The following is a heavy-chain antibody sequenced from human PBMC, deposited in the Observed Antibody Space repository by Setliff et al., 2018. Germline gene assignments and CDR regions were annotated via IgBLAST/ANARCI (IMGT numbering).Heavy chain of an antibody. CDR2: IIPIFGTA. V-gene: IGHV1-69*06. CDR3: ARSEGSSWLSSYYYYGMDV. CDR1: GGTFSSYD. Sequence: SVKVSCKASGGTFSSYDISWARQAPGQGLEWMGRIIPIFGTANYAQKFQGRVTITADKSTSTAYMELSRLRSEDTAVYYCARSEGSSWLSSYYYYGMDVWGQGTTVTVSS. J-gene: IGHJ6*02. D-gene: IGHD6-13*01.